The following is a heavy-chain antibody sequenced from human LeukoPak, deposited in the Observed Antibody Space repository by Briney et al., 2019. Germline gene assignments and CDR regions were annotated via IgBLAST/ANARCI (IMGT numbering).Heavy chain of an antibody. D-gene: IGHD2-15*01. CDR3: ARASAVVAASFSGNYYYMDV. Sequence: SETLSLTCTVSGGSISSSSYYWGWIRQPPGKGLEWFGSIYDSGSTYYNPSLKSRVTISVDTSKNQFSLKLSSVTAADTAVYYCARASAVVAASFSGNYYYMDVWGKGTTVTVSS. CDR2: IYDSGST. J-gene: IGHJ6*03. CDR1: GGSISSSSYY. V-gene: IGHV4-39*07.